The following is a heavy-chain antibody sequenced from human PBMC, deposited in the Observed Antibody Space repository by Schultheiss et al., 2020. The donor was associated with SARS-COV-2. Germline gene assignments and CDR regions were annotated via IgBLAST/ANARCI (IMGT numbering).Heavy chain of an antibody. Sequence: SQTLSLTCTVSGGSISSYYWSWIRQPPGKGLEWIGEVKYSGSTNYSPSLKSRVTISIDTSKNQFSLKLSSVTAADTAVYYCARVPRRGYYDSSANYVNLDYWGQGTLVTVSS. CDR3: ARVPRRGYYDSSANYVNLDY. J-gene: IGHJ4*02. CDR1: GGSISSYY. CDR2: VKYSGST. D-gene: IGHD3-22*01. V-gene: IGHV4-34*01.